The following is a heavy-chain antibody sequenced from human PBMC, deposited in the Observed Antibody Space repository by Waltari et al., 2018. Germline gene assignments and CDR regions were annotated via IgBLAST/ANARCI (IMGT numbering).Heavy chain of an antibody. CDR2: MNPNSGNT. D-gene: IGHD6-6*01. V-gene: IGHV1-8*02. J-gene: IGHJ4*02. CDR1: GYTFTSYD. Sequence: QVQLVQSGAEVKKPGASVKVSCKASGYTFTSYDSNWLRQATGQGLEWTGWMNPNSGNTGYAQKFQGRVTMTRNTSISTAYMELSSLRSEDTAVYYCARFRIAARPASYYFDYWGQGTLVTVSS. CDR3: ARFRIAARPASYYFDY.